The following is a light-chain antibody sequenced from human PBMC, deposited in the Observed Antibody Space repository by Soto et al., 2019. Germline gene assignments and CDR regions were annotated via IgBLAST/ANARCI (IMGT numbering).Light chain of an antibody. V-gene: IGKV3-11*01. CDR2: DAS. CDR3: QQRSYGLT. Sequence: EIVLTQSPATLSLSPGQRATLSCRASQSVHNYLAWYQQKPGQAPSLLIYDASNRATGIPARFSGSGSGTDFTLTISSLEPEDFAVYYCQQRSYGLTFGPGTKVDFK. J-gene: IGKJ3*01. CDR1: QSVHNY.